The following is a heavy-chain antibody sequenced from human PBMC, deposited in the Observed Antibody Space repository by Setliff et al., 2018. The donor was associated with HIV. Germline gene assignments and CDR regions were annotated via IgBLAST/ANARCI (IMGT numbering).Heavy chain of an antibody. V-gene: IGHV4-59*11. CDR2: IYKTGST. D-gene: IGHD5-12*01. CDR1: GGSISSHY. CDR3: ARDRKRWLQLEKYYYGMDV. J-gene: IGHJ6*02. Sequence: SETLSLTCTVSGGSISSHYWSWIRQPPGKGLEWIGSIYKTGSTNYNPSLKSRVTISVDTSKNQFSLKLTSVAAADTAVYYCARDRKRWLQLEKYYYGMDVWGLGTTLTVSS.